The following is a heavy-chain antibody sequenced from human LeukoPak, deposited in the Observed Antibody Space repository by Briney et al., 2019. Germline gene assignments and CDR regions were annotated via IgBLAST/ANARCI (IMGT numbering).Heavy chain of an antibody. CDR2: IYYTGTT. CDR1: GGSISNYY. V-gene: IGHV4-59*01. J-gene: IGHJ6*02. CDR3: ARGYDIDA. Sequence: SETLSLTCTVSGGSISNYYWSWIRQPPGKALEWIGYIYYTGTTKYNPSLKSRATISLDTSKNQFSLRLTSVTAADTALFFCARGYDIDAWGQGTTVTVSS.